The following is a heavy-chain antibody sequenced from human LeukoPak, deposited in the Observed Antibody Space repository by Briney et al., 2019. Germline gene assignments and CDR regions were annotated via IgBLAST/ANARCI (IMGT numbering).Heavy chain of an antibody. V-gene: IGHV3-48*01. CDR1: GFTFSSYS. Sequence: GGSLRLSCAASGFTFSSYSMNWVRQAPGKGLEWVSYISSSSSTIYYADSVKGRFTISRDNAKNSLYLQMDSLRAEDTAVYYCARDRRIAAAGGPFDIWGQGTMVTVSS. J-gene: IGHJ3*02. CDR3: ARDRRIAAAGGPFDI. D-gene: IGHD6-13*01. CDR2: ISSSSSTI.